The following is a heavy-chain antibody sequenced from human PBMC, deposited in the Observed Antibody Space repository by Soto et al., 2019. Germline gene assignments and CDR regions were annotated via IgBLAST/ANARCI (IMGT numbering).Heavy chain of an antibody. CDR1: GLTISGKKY. CDR3: ARGFSAGKGSPPDF. J-gene: IGHJ4*02. D-gene: IGHD6-13*01. CDR2: LYDVDGS. V-gene: IGHV3-53*01. Sequence: DVQLVESGGGLIQPGESLRLSCAAFGLTISGKKYVAWVRQAPGKGLEWVSALYDVDGSFYADSVKGRFTTSSDSSKTTVYLQMNDLRPDDTAVYYCARGFSAGKGSPPDFWGQGSLVTVSS.